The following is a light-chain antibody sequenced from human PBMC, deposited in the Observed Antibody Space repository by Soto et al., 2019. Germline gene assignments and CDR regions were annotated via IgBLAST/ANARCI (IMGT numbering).Light chain of an antibody. CDR3: QQYNNWPWT. CDR1: QSVSSN. J-gene: IGKJ1*01. V-gene: IGKV3-15*01. Sequence: VMTQSPATLSVSPGERATLSCRASQSVSSNLAWYQQKPGQAPRLLIYGASTRATGIPARFSGSGSGTEFTLTISSLQSEDFAVYYCQQYNNWPWTFGQGTKVDIK. CDR2: GAS.